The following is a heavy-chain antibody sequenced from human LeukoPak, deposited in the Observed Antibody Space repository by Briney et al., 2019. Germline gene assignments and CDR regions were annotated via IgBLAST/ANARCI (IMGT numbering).Heavy chain of an antibody. CDR3: ARSGGSYYGPFDY. Sequence: GGSLRLSCAASGFTFSSYAMSWVRQAPGKGLEWVSGINWNGGSTGYADSVKGRFTISRDNAKNSLYLQMNSLRAEDTALYYCARSGGSYYGPFDYWGQGTLVTVSS. V-gene: IGHV3-20*04. D-gene: IGHD1-26*01. J-gene: IGHJ4*02. CDR2: INWNGGST. CDR1: GFTFSSYA.